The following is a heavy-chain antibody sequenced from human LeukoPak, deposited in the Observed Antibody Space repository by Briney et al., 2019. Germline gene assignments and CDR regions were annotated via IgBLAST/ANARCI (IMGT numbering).Heavy chain of an antibody. D-gene: IGHD2/OR15-2a*01. Sequence: SGPTLVKPTQTLTLTCTFSGFLLTNSAVGVGWIRKPPGQALEWLALIYSDDDKRYNPSLKTRLSITKDTSKNQVVLTMTNVDLVDTATYFCAHRGKYLTWFDPWGQGTLVIVSS. CDR1: GFLLTNSAVG. CDR2: IYSDDDK. V-gene: IGHV2-5*02. J-gene: IGHJ5*02. CDR3: AHRGKYLTWFDP.